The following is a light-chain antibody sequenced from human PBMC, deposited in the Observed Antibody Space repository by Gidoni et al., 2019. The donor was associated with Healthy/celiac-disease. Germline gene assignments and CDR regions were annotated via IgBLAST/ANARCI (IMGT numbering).Light chain of an antibody. J-gene: IGKJ3*01. CDR1: QSVLYSANNKNY. V-gene: IGKV4-1*01. CDR2: WAS. Sequence: DIVMTQSPDSLAVSLGERATTNCKSSQSVLYSANNKNYLAWYQQKPEQPPKLLIYWASTRESGVPDRFSGSGSGTDFTLTISSLQAEDVAVYYCQQYYSTPFTFGPETKVDIK. CDR3: QQYYSTPFT.